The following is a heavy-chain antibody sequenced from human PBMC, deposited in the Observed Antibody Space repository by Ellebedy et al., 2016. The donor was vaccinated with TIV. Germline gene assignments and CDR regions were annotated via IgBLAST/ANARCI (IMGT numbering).Heavy chain of an antibody. D-gene: IGHD1-1*01. CDR2: TRNKANRHTT. Sequence: PGGSLRLSCAASGISLSDHYIDWVRQAPGKGLEWIGRTRNKANRHTTKYAASVNGRFFISRDDSKNSVYLQMNSLKTEDTAVYYCCRDGTGSSLETTAFDIWGQGTMVSV. CDR3: CRDGTGSSLETTAFDI. CDR1: GISLSDHY. V-gene: IGHV3-72*01. J-gene: IGHJ3*02.